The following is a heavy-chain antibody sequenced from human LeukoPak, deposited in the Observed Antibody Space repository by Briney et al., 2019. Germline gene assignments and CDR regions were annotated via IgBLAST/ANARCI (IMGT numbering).Heavy chain of an antibody. V-gene: IGHV1-8*01. CDR1: GYRFTSYE. D-gene: IGHD6-19*01. CDR3: TRASSGPDS. CDR2: MNPNSGNI. Sequence: ASVKVSCKASGYRFTSYEINWVRQATGQGLEWMGWMNPNSGNIGYPQKFQGRVTMTRDTSINTAYMELNSLKSEDTAVYYCTRASSGPDSWGQGTLVTVSS. J-gene: IGHJ5*02.